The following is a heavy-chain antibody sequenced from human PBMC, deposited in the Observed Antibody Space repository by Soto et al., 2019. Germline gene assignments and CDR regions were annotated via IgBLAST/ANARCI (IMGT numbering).Heavy chain of an antibody. V-gene: IGHV2-70*01. D-gene: IGHD5-12*01. CDR1: GGSISSGCYS. J-gene: IGHJ3*02. CDR2: IDWDDDK. Sequence: TLSLTCAVAGGSISSGCYSWAWIRQPPGKALEWLALIDWDDDKYYSTSLKTRLTISKDTSKNQVVLTMTNMDPVDTATYYCARSDRVDHDAFDIWGQGTMVTVSS. CDR3: ARSDRVDHDAFDI.